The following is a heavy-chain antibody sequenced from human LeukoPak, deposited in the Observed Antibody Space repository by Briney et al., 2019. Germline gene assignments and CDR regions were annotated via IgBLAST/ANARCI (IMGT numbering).Heavy chain of an antibody. J-gene: IGHJ4*02. D-gene: IGHD3-22*01. CDR2: ISASGTLT. CDR3: ARESESYDSTGSTFAY. V-gene: IGHV3-48*03. Sequence: GGSLRLSCAASGCSFSSYEMNWVRQAPGKGLEGISYISASGTLTHYADSVEGRFTISSDDSKNTLYLQTHSLRAEDTAVYYCARESESYDSTGSTFAYWGQGTLVTVSS. CDR1: GCSFSSYE.